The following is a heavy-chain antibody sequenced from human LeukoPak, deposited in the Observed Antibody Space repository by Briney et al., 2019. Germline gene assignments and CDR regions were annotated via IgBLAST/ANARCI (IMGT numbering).Heavy chain of an antibody. Sequence: SETLSLTCTVSGGFISSSSYYWGWIRQPPGKGLEWIGSIYYSGSTYYNPSLKSRVTISVDTSKNQFSLKLSSVTAADTAVYYRAGLKHKDYFDYWGQGTLVTVSS. CDR2: IYYSGST. CDR3: AGLKHKDYFDY. V-gene: IGHV4-39*01. CDR1: GGFISSSSYY. J-gene: IGHJ4*02.